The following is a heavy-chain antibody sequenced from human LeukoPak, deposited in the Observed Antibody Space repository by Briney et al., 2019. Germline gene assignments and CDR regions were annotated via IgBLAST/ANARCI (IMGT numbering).Heavy chain of an antibody. D-gene: IGHD3-16*01. V-gene: IGHV4-30-4*01. CDR3: ARESPRDNNDYVGGFDY. J-gene: IGHJ4*02. CDR1: GGSISRDDHY. Sequence: SETLSLTCTVSGGSISRDDHYWTWVRQPPGKGLEWIGYIYYSGTTYYNPSLESRLTISVDTSKDQFSLHLTSVTAADTAVYYCARESPRDNNDYVGGFDYWGQGTLVTVSS. CDR2: IYYSGTT.